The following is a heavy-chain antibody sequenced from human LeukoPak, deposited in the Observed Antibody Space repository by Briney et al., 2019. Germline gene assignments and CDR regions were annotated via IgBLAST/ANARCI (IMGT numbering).Heavy chain of an antibody. J-gene: IGHJ4*02. CDR2: IQYDGSNK. D-gene: IGHD3-22*01. CDR1: GFTFRSYG. CDR3: ARDSFTYYYDSSGYSRIGSFDY. Sequence: PGGSLRLSCAASGFTFRSYGIHWVRQAPGKGLEWVAFIQYDGSNKYYADSVKGRFTISRDNSKNTLYLQMNSLRAEDTAVYYCARDSFTYYYDSSGYSRIGSFDYWGQGTLVTVSS. V-gene: IGHV3-30*02.